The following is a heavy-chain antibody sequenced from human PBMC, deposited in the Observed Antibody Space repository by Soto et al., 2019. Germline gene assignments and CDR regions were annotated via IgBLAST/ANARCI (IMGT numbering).Heavy chain of an antibody. D-gene: IGHD3-9*01. CDR2: ISGSGGST. J-gene: IGHJ4*02. Sequence: EVQLLESGGGLVQPGGSLRLSCAASGFTLSSYAMSWVRQAPGKGLEWVSAISGSGGSTYYADSVKGRFTISRDNSKNTLYLQMNSLRAEDTAVYYCAKEETGYDILTGYYYYFDYWGQGTLVTVSS. V-gene: IGHV3-23*01. CDR3: AKEETGYDILTGYYYYFDY. CDR1: GFTLSSYA.